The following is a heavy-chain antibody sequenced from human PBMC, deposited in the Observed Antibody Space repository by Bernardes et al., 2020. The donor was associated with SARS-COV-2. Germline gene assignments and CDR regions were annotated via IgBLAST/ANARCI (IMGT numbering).Heavy chain of an antibody. CDR1: GYRFTNFW. D-gene: IGHD3-10*01. J-gene: IGHJ4*02. CDR3: ATGAFDY. V-gene: IGHV5-51*01. CDR2: IYPGDSDT. Sequence: GESLNISCKASGYRFTNFWIGWVRQMPGKGLEWVGIIYPGDSDTRYSPSLQGQVTISADNSINTAYLQWSSLKASDSAMYYCATGAFDYWGQGTLVTVSP.